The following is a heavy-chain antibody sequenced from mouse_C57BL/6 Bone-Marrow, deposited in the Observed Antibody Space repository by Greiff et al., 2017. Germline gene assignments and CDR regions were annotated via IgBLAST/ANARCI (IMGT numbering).Heavy chain of an antibody. J-gene: IGHJ3*01. CDR2: INPYNGGT. CDR1: GYTFTDYY. CDR3: ARGGYWGFAY. D-gene: IGHD2-3*01. Sequence: VQLKQSGPVLVKPGASVKMSCKASGYTFTDYYMNWVKQSHGKSLEWIGVINPYNGGTSYNQKFKGKATLTVDKSSSTAYMELNSRTSEDSAVYYCARGGYWGFAYWGQGTLVTVSA. V-gene: IGHV1-19*01.